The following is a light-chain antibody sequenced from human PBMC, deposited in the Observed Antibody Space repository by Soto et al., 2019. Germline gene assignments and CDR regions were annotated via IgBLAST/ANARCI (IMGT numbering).Light chain of an antibody. CDR2: GAS. CDR1: QSVRGSY. Sequence: EIVLTQSPGTLSLSPGERATLSCRASQSVRGSYVAWYQQKPGQAPRLLIYGASSRATGIPDRFSGSGSWTDFTLNISRPEAEDFAVYCCQQYFSSPMYTFGQGTRLEI. CDR3: QQYFSSPMYT. V-gene: IGKV3-20*01. J-gene: IGKJ5*01.